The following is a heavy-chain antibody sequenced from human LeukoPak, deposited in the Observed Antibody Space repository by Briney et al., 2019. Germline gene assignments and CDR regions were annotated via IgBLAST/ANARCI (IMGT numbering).Heavy chain of an antibody. Sequence: PGGSLRLSCAASGFTFSSYAMSWVRQAPGKGLEWVSAISGSGGSTYYADSVKGRFTISRDNSKNTLYLQMNSLRAEDTAVYYCAKVGGEVGGSSTSSWGQGTLVTVSS. D-gene: IGHD2-2*01. J-gene: IGHJ4*02. CDR3: AKVGGEVGGSSTSS. CDR1: GFTFSSYA. V-gene: IGHV3-23*01. CDR2: ISGSGGST.